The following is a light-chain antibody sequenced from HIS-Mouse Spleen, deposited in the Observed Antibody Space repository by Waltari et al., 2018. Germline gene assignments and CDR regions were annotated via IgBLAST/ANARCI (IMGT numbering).Light chain of an antibody. CDR3: YSTDSSGNHRV. Sequence: SYELTQPPSVSVSPGQTARITCSGDALPKKYAYWYQQKSGQAPGLVIYEDSKRPSGSPERFSGSISGKMATLTISGAQVEDEADYYCYSTDSSGNHRVFGGGTKLTVL. J-gene: IGLJ2*01. CDR1: ALPKKY. V-gene: IGLV3-10*01. CDR2: EDS.